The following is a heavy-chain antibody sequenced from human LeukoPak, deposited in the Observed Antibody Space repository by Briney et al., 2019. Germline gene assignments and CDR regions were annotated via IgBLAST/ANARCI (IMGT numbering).Heavy chain of an antibody. CDR3: AREWVAGYINLRYFDY. CDR2: IIPIFGTA. Sequence: GASVKVSCKASGYTFTSYGISWVRQAPGQGLEWMGGIIPIFGTANYAQKFQGRVTITADESTSTAYMELSSLRSEDTAVYYCAREWVAGYINLRYFDYWGQGTLVTVSS. V-gene: IGHV1-69*13. D-gene: IGHD5-18*01. J-gene: IGHJ4*02. CDR1: GYTFTSYG.